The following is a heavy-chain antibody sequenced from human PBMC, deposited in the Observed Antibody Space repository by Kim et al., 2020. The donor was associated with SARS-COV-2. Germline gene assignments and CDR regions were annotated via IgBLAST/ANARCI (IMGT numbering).Heavy chain of an antibody. Sequence: QKLQGRVTMTTDTSTSTAYMELRSLRSDDTAVYYCARDGRYSGYPRLFDYWGQGTLVTVSS. J-gene: IGHJ4*02. V-gene: IGHV1-18*01. D-gene: IGHD5-12*01. CDR3: ARDGRYSGYPRLFDY.